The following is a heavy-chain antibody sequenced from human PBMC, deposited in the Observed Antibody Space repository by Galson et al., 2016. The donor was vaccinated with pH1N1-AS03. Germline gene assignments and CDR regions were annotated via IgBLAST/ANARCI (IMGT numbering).Heavy chain of an antibody. CDR2: ITSSSRTI. Sequence: SLRLSCAASGFTFSDYYMSWIRQAPGKGLGWVSSITSSSRTIYYADSVKGRFTISRDNAKNSLYLQMNSLRAEDTAVYYCARDKGGRVIGFDPWGQGTLVTVSS. J-gene: IGHJ5*02. CDR1: GFTFSDYY. V-gene: IGHV3-11*04. D-gene: IGHD2/OR15-2a*01. CDR3: ARDKGGRVIGFDP.